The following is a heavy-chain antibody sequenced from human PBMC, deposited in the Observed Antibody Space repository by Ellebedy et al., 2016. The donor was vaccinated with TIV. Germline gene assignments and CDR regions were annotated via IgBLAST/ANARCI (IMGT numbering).Heavy chain of an antibody. CDR1: GFSFSSYG. Sequence: GESLKISCAASGFSFSSYGMHWVRQSPGKGLEWMAFIWYDGTDESYAESVGGRFSISRDNSKNTLYLQMNSLRADDTAVYYCAKIAVAGKGRWFDPWGQGTLVTVSS. J-gene: IGHJ5*02. CDR3: AKIAVAGKGRWFDP. CDR2: IWYDGTDE. V-gene: IGHV3-30*02. D-gene: IGHD6-19*01.